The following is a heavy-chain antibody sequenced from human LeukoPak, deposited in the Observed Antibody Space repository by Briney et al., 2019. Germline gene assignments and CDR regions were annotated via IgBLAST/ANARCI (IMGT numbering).Heavy chain of an antibody. V-gene: IGHV4-59*01. CDR3: ARGRVVGNTGYYFDY. D-gene: IGHD1-14*01. CDR1: GGSINGYY. J-gene: IGHJ4*02. Sequence: PSETLSLTCTVSGGSINGYYWSWIRLPPGKGLECIGYMYSSGSTNYNPSLRSRVAISVETSKSQFSLKLDSVTAADSAVYYCARGRVVGNTGYYFDYWGQGVLVTVSS. CDR2: MYSSGST.